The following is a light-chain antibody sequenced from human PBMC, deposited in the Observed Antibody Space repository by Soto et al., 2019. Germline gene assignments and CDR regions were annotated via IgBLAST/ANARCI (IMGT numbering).Light chain of an antibody. J-gene: IGLJ1*01. CDR1: SSNIGSNS. V-gene: IGLV1-44*01. Sequence: QSALTQPPSVSGTPGQRVTISCSGSSSNIGSNSVNWYQQLPGTAPKLLIQSSNKRPSGVPDRFSGSKSGISGSLAISGLQSEYEAHYYCAAWDDSLNGFVFGTGTKVTVL. CDR3: AAWDDSLNGFV. CDR2: SSN.